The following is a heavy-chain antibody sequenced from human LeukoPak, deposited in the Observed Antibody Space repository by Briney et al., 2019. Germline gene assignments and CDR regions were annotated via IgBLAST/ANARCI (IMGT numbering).Heavy chain of an antibody. D-gene: IGHD3-16*01. V-gene: IGHV3-23*01. CDR1: GFTFSSYA. J-gene: IGHJ4*02. CDR3: AKAYYSDC. CDR2: LSDSGGST. Sequence: GGSLRLSCAASGFTFSSYAMSRVRQAPGKGLEWVSGLSDSGGSTYYADSVKGRFTISRDNSKNTLYLQMNSLRAEDTAVYYCAKAYYSDCWGQGTLVTVSS.